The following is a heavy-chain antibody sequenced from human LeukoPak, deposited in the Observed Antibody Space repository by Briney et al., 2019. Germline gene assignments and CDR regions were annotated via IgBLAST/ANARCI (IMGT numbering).Heavy chain of an antibody. D-gene: IGHD2-8*01. CDR1: GGSISSSSYY. J-gene: IGHJ5*02. Sequence: PSETLSLTCTVSGGSISSSSYYWGWIRQPPGKGLEWIGSIYYSGSTCYNPSLKSRVTISVDTSKNQFSLKLSSVTAADTAVYYCARRGYCTNGVCSWFDPWGQGTLVTVSS. CDR3: ARRGYCTNGVCSWFDP. CDR2: IYYSGST. V-gene: IGHV4-39*01.